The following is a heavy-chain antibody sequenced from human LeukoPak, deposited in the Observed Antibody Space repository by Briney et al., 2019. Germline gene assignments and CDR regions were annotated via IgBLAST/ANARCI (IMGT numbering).Heavy chain of an antibody. V-gene: IGHV3-48*03. J-gene: IGHJ4*02. D-gene: IGHD5-18*01. CDR3: ARVGLQLWPSFDY. CDR2: ISSSGSTI. CDR1: GFTFSSYE. Sequence: GGSLRLSCIASGFTFSSYEMNWVRQTPGKGLEWVSYISSSGSTIYHADSVKGRFTISRDNAKNSLYLQMNSLRAEDTAVYYCARVGLQLWPSFDYWGQGTLVNVSS.